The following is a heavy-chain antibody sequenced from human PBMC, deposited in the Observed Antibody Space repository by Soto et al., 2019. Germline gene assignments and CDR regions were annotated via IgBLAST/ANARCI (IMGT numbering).Heavy chain of an antibody. V-gene: IGHV1-18*01. J-gene: IGHJ4*02. CDR1: GYTFTSYG. D-gene: IGHD5-18*01. Sequence: ASVKVSCKASGYTFTSYGISWVRQAPGQGLEWMGWISAYNGNTNYVQKFQGRVSMTTDTSTNTAYLELRSLRSGDTAVYYCARAAREALVRGAFNYWGQGTLVTVSS. CDR3: ARAAREALVRGAFNY. CDR2: ISAYNGNT.